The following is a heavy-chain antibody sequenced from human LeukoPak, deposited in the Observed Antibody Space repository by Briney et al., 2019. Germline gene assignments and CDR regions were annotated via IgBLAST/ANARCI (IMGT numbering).Heavy chain of an antibody. V-gene: IGHV1-2*02. Sequence: ASVKVSCKASGYTFTGYYMHWVRQAPGQGLEWMGWINPNSGGTNYAQKFQGRVTMTRDTSISTAYMELNSLRAEDTALYYCARDSGGREYYDFWSGYYTGNYFDYWGQGTLVTVSS. CDR1: GYTFTGYY. CDR3: ARDSGGREYYDFWSGYYTGNYFDY. CDR2: INPNSGGT. D-gene: IGHD3-3*01. J-gene: IGHJ4*02.